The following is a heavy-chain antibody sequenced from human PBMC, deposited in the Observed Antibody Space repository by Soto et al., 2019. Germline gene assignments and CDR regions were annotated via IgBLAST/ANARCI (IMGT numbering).Heavy chain of an antibody. D-gene: IGHD2-8*01. CDR3: ASNGYYYYYGMDV. J-gene: IGHJ6*02. CDR2: FYSGGST. V-gene: IGHV4-4*07. CDR1: DGSVSNYY. Sequence: SETLSLTCTVSDGSVSNYYLSWIRQPAEKGLEWIGRFYSGGSTNYNPSLKSRVTMSVDTSKNQFSLKLTSVTAADTAMYYCASNGYYYYYGMDVWGQGTTVTVSS.